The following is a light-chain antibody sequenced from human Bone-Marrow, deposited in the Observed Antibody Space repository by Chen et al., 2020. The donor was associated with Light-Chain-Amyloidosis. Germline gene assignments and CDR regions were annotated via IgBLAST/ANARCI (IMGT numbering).Light chain of an antibody. CDR1: DLPTKY. Sequence: SYELTHPPSVSGSPGQTDRITCSGDDLPTKYAYWYQQKPGQAPVLVIHRDTERPSGISERFSGSSSGTTATLTISGVQAEDEADYHCQSADSSGTYEVIFGGGTKLTVL. CDR2: RDT. V-gene: IGLV3-25*03. J-gene: IGLJ2*01. CDR3: QSADSSGTYEVI.